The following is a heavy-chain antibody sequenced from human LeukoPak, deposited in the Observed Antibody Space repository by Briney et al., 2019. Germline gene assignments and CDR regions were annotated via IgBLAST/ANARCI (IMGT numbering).Heavy chain of an antibody. CDR3: ARHGPGYSSSWSPFDY. CDR2: PGDSDT. Sequence: PGDSDTRYSPSFQGQVTISADKSISTAYLQWSSLKASDTAMYYCARHGPGYSSSWSPFDYWGQGTLVTVSS. D-gene: IGHD6-13*01. J-gene: IGHJ4*02. V-gene: IGHV5-51*01.